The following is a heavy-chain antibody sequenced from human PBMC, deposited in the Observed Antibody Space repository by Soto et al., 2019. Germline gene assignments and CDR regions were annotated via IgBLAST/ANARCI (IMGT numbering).Heavy chain of an antibody. D-gene: IGHD6-13*01. CDR1: GFTFSSYA. CDR3: AREQLQVVIPDY. V-gene: IGHV3-7*01. Sequence: GGSLRLSCAASGFTFSSYAMSWVRQAPGKGLEWVSNIKQDGGKTYYADSVKGRFTISRDNTKNSLYLQMNSLRAEDTAVYYCAREQLQVVIPDYWGQGTLVTVSS. J-gene: IGHJ4*02. CDR2: IKQDGGKT.